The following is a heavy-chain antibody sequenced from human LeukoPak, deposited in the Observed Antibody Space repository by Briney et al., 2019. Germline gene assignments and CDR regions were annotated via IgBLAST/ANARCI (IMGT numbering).Heavy chain of an antibody. CDR2: IRYDGSNK. J-gene: IGHJ4*02. V-gene: IGHV3-30*02. CDR1: GFTFSSYG. D-gene: IGHD1-26*01. CDR3: AKLGDGSSQYYFDY. Sequence: GGSLRLSCAASGFTFSSYGMHWVRQAPGKGLEWVAFIRYDGSNKYYADSVKGRFTISRDNSKNTLYLQMNSLRAEDTAVYYCAKLGDGSSQYYFDYWGQGTLVTVSS.